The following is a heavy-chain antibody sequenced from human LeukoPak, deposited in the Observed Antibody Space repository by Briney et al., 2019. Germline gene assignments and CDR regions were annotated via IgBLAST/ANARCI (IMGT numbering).Heavy chain of an antibody. Sequence: KPSETLSLTCAVSGYSISSGYYWGWIRQPPGKGLEWIGSIYHSDYTYYNPSLKSRVTISVDTSKHQFSLKLSSVTAADTAVYYCARDASWGLAAATIDYWGQGTLVTVSS. J-gene: IGHJ4*02. CDR3: ARDASWGLAAATIDY. V-gene: IGHV4-38-2*02. CDR1: GYSISSGYY. CDR2: IYHSDYT. D-gene: IGHD6-13*01.